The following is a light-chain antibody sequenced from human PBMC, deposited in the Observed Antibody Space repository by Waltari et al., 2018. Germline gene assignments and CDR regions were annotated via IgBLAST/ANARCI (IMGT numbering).Light chain of an antibody. J-gene: IGKJ4*01. CDR3: QQYYSTPLT. Sequence: DIVMTQSPDSLAVSLGERATINCKSSQNVLYDSNNKNYLAWYQQKPGQPPKLLMYWESTRESGVPDRFSGSGSGTDFTLTISSLQAEDVAVYYCQQYYSTPLTFGGGTKVEIK. V-gene: IGKV4-1*01. CDR1: QNVLYDSNNKNY. CDR2: WES.